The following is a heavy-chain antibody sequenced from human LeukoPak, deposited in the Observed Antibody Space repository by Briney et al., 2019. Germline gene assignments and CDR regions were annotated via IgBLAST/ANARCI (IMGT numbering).Heavy chain of an antibody. Sequence: ASVKVSCKASGGTFSSYAISWVRQAPGQGLEWMGGIIPIFGTANYAQKFQGRVTITADKSTSTAYMELSSLRSEDTAVYYCARYYYGSGSPYYYYYYMDVWGKGTTVTVSS. V-gene: IGHV1-69*06. CDR2: IIPIFGTA. J-gene: IGHJ6*03. CDR3: ARYYYGSGSPYYYYYYMDV. D-gene: IGHD3-10*01. CDR1: GGTFSSYA.